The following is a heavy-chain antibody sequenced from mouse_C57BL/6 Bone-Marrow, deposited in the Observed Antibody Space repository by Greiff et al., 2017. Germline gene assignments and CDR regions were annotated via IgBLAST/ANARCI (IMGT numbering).Heavy chain of an antibody. CDR3: DKNVLWDYDGGPLYAMDY. J-gene: IGHJ4*01. CDR1: GFSLTSYG. Sequence: VQLQQSGPGLVQPSQSLSITCTVSGFSLTSYGVHWVRQSPGKGLEWLGVIWRGGSTDYNAAFMSRLSITKDNSNSQVFFKMNSLQADDTAIYYCDKNVLWDYDGGPLYAMDYWGQGTSVTVSS. CDR2: IWRGGST. D-gene: IGHD2-4*01. V-gene: IGHV2-5*01.